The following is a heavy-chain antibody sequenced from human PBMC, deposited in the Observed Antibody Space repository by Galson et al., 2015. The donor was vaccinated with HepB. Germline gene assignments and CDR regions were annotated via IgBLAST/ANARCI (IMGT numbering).Heavy chain of an antibody. CDR1: GFTFSDFG. Sequence: SLRLSCAASGFTFSDFGMSWVRQAPGKGLEWVSSISTSARSTYQADSAKGRFTISRDNSRNTLYLQMNSLRAEDTAVYYCAKPSSRLIQFDYWGQGTLVTVSS. CDR2: ISTSARST. V-gene: IGHV3-23*01. J-gene: IGHJ4*02. CDR3: AKPSSRLIQFDY. D-gene: IGHD3-22*01.